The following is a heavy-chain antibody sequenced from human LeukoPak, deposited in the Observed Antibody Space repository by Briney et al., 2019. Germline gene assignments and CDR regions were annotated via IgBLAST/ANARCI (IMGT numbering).Heavy chain of an antibody. CDR3: TRDVPRSSGYPDN. CDR1: GGSINNGGYY. V-gene: IGHV4-31*03. D-gene: IGHD3-22*01. CDR2: NSGST. J-gene: IGHJ4*02. Sequence: NPSQTLSLTCTVSGGSINNGGYYWSRIRQHPGKGLEWIGYNSGSTYYNPSLKSRVAISVDTSKNQFSLTVSSVTAADTAVYYCTRDVPRSSGYPDNWGQGTLVTVSS.